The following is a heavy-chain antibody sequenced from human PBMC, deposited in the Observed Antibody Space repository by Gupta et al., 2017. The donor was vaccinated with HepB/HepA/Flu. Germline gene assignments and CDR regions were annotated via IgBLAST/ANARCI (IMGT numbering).Heavy chain of an antibody. J-gene: IGHJ4*02. Sequence: QVQLVESGGGVVQPGRSLRLSCTASGFSFSNYGMHWVRQAPGKGLEWVALISYDGDEKFYVDSVKGRFTISRDNSKNTLYLQMNSLRAEDTAVYYCAKDLSEVLYYFDGSGLVEFDYWGQGTLVTVS. CDR1: GFSFSNYG. CDR3: AKDLSEVLYYFDGSGLVEFDY. D-gene: IGHD3-22*01. CDR2: ISYDGDEK. V-gene: IGHV3-30*18.